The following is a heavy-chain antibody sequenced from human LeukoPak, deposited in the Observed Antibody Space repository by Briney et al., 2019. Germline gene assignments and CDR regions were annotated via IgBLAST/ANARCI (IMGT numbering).Heavy chain of an antibody. CDR2: IYTSGST. Sequence: SEALSLTCAVSGGSISSYYWSWIRRPAGKGLEWIGRIYTSGSTNYNPSLKSRVTMSVDTSKNQFSLKLSSVTAADTAVYYCAGRSFGPHDYWGQGTLVTVSS. D-gene: IGHD3-10*01. J-gene: IGHJ4*02. CDR1: GGSISSYY. V-gene: IGHV4-4*07. CDR3: AGRSFGPHDY.